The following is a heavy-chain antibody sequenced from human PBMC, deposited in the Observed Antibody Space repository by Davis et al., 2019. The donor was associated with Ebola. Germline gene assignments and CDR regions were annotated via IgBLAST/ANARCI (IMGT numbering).Heavy chain of an antibody. CDR1: GGSFSGYY. CDR2: INHSGST. V-gene: IGHV4-34*01. J-gene: IGHJ4*02. CDR3: ARGRALRYFDWLLWDFDY. D-gene: IGHD3-9*01. Sequence: MPSETLSLTCAVYGGSFSGYYWSWIRQPPGKGLEWIGEINHSGSTNYNPSLKSRVTISVDTSKNQFSLKLSSVTAADTAVYYCARGRALRYFDWLLWDFDYWGQGTLVTVSS.